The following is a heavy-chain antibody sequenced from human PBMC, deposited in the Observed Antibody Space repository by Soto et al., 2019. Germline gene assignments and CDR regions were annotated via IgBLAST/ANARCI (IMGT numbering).Heavy chain of an antibody. V-gene: IGHV3-48*03. Sequence: EVQLVESGGGLVQPGGSLRLSCAASGFTFSSYEMNWVRQAPGKGLEWVSYISSSGSTIYYADSVKGRFTISRDNAKNSLYLQMNSLRAEDTAVYYCAREKYYYDSSGYHDAFDIWGQGTMVTVSS. CDR2: ISSSGSTI. CDR1: GFTFSSYE. D-gene: IGHD3-22*01. J-gene: IGHJ3*02. CDR3: AREKYYYDSSGYHDAFDI.